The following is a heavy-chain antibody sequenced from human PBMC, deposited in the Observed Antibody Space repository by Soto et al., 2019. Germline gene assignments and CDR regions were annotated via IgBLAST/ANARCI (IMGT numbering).Heavy chain of an antibody. V-gene: IGHV6-1*01. J-gene: IGHJ5*02. CDR3: ARDPIAAADTPPHNWFDP. CDR1: GDSVSSNSAA. D-gene: IGHD6-13*01. CDR2: TYYRSKWYN. Sequence: SQTLSLTGAISGDSVSSNSAAWNWIRQSPSRGLEWLGRTYYRSKWYNDYAVSVKSRITINPDTSKNQFSLQLNSVTPEDTAVYYCARDPIAAADTPPHNWFDPWGQGTLVTVSS.